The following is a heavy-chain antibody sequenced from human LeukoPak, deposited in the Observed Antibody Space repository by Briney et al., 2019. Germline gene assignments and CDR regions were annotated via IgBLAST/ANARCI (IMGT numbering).Heavy chain of an antibody. D-gene: IGHD5-12*01. Sequence: SETLSLTCTVPGGSISSYYWSWIRQPPGKGLGWIGYIYYSGSTNYNASLKSRVTISVDTSKNQFSLKLSSVTAADTAVYFCARGSSGYDLPDYWGQGTLVTVSS. CDR1: GGSISSYY. V-gene: IGHV4-59*01. J-gene: IGHJ4*02. CDR2: IYYSGST. CDR3: ARGSSGYDLPDY.